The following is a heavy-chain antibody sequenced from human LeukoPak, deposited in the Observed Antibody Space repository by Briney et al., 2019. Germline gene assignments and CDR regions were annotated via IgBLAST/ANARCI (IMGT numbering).Heavy chain of an antibody. Sequence: GGSLRLSCAASRFTFSSYSMNWVRQAPGKGLEWVSSISSSSSYIYYADSVKGRFTISRDNAKNSLYLQMNSLRAEDTAVYYCARDRGSSWFLGWFDPWGQGTLVTVSS. J-gene: IGHJ5*02. CDR2: ISSSSSYI. D-gene: IGHD6-13*01. CDR1: RFTFSSYS. CDR3: ARDRGSSWFLGWFDP. V-gene: IGHV3-21*01.